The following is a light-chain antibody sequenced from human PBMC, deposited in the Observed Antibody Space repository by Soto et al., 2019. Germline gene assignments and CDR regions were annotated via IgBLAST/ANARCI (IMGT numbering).Light chain of an antibody. CDR2: EVT. Sequence: QSALTQPASVSGSPGQSITISCTGTSSDVGGYNYVSWYQQHPGKAPKLLIYEVTNRPSGVSHRFSGSTSGNTASLTISGLQAEDEADYYCSSYTSSDTYVFGTRTKLTVL. J-gene: IGLJ1*01. CDR3: SSYTSSDTYV. V-gene: IGLV2-14*01. CDR1: SSDVGGYNY.